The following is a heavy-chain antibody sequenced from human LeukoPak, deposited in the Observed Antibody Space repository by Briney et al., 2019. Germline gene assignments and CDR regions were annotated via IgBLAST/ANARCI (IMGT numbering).Heavy chain of an antibody. D-gene: IGHD3-10*01. J-gene: IGHJ3*02. CDR1: GFTFSSYS. CDR3: ARDPDGLLWFGEGGAFDI. Sequence: GGSLRLSCAASGFTFSSYSMNWVRQAPGKGLEWVSSISSSSSYIYYADSVKGRFTISRDNAKNSLYLQMNGLRAEDTAVYYCARDPDGLLWFGEGGAFDIWGQGTMVTVSS. CDR2: ISSSSSYI. V-gene: IGHV3-21*01.